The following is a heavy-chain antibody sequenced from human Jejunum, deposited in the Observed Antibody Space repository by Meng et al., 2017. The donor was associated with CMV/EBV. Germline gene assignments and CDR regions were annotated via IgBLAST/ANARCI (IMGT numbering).Heavy chain of an antibody. J-gene: IGHJ5*02. CDR1: GYTFTDHF. V-gene: IGHV1-2*02. CDR2: INPSSGAT. CDR3: ARPMDKSSWKEWFDP. D-gene: IGHD1-1*01. Sequence: SGYTFTDHFIHWVRQVPGQGLEWMGWINPSSGATGYAQKFQGRVSMTRDTSISTAYMELRTLTSDDTAVYYCARPMDKSSWKEWFDPWGQGTLVTVSS.